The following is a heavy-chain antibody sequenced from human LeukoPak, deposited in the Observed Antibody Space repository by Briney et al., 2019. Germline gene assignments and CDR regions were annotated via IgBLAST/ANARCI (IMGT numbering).Heavy chain of an antibody. CDR3: ARLTKFSTGYYPSP. CDR2: IYYSGSA. CDR1: GGSITDFY. J-gene: IGHJ5*02. Sequence: PSETLSLTCTVSGGSITDFYWSWIRQPPGKGLEWIGYIYYSGSANYNPSLKGRVTISVDTSQSQSSLKLSSVTAADTALYYCARLTKFSTGYYPSPWGQGTLVTVSS. V-gene: IGHV4-59*08. D-gene: IGHD3/OR15-3a*01.